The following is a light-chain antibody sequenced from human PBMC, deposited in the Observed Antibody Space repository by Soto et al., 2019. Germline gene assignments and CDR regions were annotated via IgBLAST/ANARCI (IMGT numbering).Light chain of an antibody. CDR1: EVISSY. CDR3: QQLNSYPIT. CDR2: GAS. J-gene: IGKJ5*01. V-gene: IGKV1-9*01. Sequence: DIQLTQSPSFLSASVGDRVTITCRASEVISSYLAWYQQKPGKAPKLLIYGASSLQSGVPSRFSASGSGTEFILTISSLQPEDFATYYCQQLNSYPITFGQGTRLDIK.